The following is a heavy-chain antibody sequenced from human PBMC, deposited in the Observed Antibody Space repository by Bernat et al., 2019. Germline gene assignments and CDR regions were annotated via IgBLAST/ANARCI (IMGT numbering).Heavy chain of an antibody. J-gene: IGHJ4*02. CDR3: AKVSAPYFDY. V-gene: IGHV3-23*01. D-gene: IGHD3-16*01. CDR1: GFTFSDSG. CDR2: ISSDGENT. Sequence: DVQLMESVGDLVQPGGSLRLSCAASGFTFSDSGMSWVRLPPGKGLEWVSTISSDGENTHYAGSVQDWFTISRDNSQSTLYLQTDSLRAEDAASYYCAKVSAPYFDYWGQGALVTVSS.